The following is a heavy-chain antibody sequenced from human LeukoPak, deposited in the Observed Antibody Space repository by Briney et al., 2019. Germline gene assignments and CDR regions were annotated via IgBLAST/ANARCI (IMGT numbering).Heavy chain of an antibody. CDR2: INPSSGGT. J-gene: IGHJ5*02. CDR1: GYTFTGYY. Sequence: ASVKVSCKASGYTFTGYYMHWVRQAPGQGLEWMGWINPSSGGTNYAQKFQGRVTMTRDTSISTAYMELSRLRSDDTAVYYCARVLGTMVRGVIRGFDPWGQGTLVTVSS. V-gene: IGHV1-2*02. D-gene: IGHD3-10*01. CDR3: ARVLGTMVRGVIRGFDP.